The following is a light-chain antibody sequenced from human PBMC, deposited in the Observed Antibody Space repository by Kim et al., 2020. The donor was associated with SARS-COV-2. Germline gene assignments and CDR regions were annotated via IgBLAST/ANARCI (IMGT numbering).Light chain of an antibody. CDR2: DAS. CDR3: QQRSN. Sequence: ATLSLSPRERATLSGRASQSVSSYLAWYQQKPGQAPRLLIYDASNRATGIPARFSGSGSGTDFTLTISSLEPEDFAVYYCQQRSNFGQGTRLEIK. V-gene: IGKV3-11*01. J-gene: IGKJ5*01. CDR1: QSVSSY.